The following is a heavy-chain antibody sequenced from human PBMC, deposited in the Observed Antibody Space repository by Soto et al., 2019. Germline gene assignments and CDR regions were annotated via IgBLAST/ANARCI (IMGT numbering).Heavy chain of an antibody. CDR2: IYYSGST. V-gene: IGHV4-30-4*01. CDR3: ARQSSGIVVVPAAHDAFDI. J-gene: IGHJ3*02. D-gene: IGHD2-2*01. CDR1: GGSISSGDYY. Sequence: QVQLQESGPGLVKPSQTLSLTCTVSGGSISSGDYYWSWIRQPPGKGLEWIGYIYYSGSTYYNPSLKSRVTISVDTSKNQSSLKLSSVTAADTAVYYCARQSSGIVVVPAAHDAFDIWGQGTMVTVSS.